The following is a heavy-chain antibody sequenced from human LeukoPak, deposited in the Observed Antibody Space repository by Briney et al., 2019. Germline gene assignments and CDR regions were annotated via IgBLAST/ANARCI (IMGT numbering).Heavy chain of an antibody. CDR2: INPSGGST. CDR1: GYTFTSYY. J-gene: IGHJ4*02. Sequence: ASVKVSCKASGYTFTSYYMHWVRQAPGQGLEWMGIINPSGGSTSYAQKFQGRVTMTRDVSASTVYMELSSLRSEDTAVYYCATVSPNGSGHTTVDYRGQGTLVTVSS. CDR3: ATVSPNGSGHTTVDY. D-gene: IGHD3-10*01. V-gene: IGHV1-46*01.